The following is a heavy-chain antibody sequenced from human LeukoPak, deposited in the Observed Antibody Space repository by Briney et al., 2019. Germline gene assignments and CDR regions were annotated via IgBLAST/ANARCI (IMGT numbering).Heavy chain of an antibody. CDR3: ARVRDSAVYADDAFDI. J-gene: IGHJ3*02. CDR2: INPNSGGT. Sequence: ASVKLSCRASGYTFTGYYMHWVRQAPGQGLEWMELINPNSGGTNYAQKLHGRVTMTRDTSISTVYMELSRLRSDDTAVYCCARVRDSAVYADDAFDIWGQGTMVTVSS. CDR1: GYTFTGYY. D-gene: IGHD2-8*01. V-gene: IGHV1-2*02.